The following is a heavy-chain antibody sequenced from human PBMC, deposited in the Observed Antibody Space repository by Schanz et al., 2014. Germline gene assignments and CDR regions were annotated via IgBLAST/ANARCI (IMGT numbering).Heavy chain of an antibody. D-gene: IGHD3-3*01. CDR3: ARGNTIFGVVILGWLDP. CDR2: LLPNLGAA. J-gene: IGHJ5*02. Sequence: QVQLVQSGAEVKKPGSSVTVSCKASGDTLSSYGISWVRQAPGQGLDFLFLLLPNLGAANYAQKFQGRVTITADKSTSTVYMELSSLRSEDTAIYYCARGNTIFGVVILGWLDPWGQGTLVTVSS. CDR1: GDTLSSYG. V-gene: IGHV1-69*04.